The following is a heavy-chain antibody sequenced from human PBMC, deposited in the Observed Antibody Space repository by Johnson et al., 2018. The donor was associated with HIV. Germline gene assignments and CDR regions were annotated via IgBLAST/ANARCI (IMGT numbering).Heavy chain of an antibody. D-gene: IGHD1-26*01. CDR3: ASGLGIVGATRSAFDL. Sequence: VQLVESGGGLVQPGGSLRLSCAASGFTVSSNYMSWVRQAPGKGLEWVSVIYSGGSTYYADSVKGRFTISRDNSKNTLYLQMNSLRAEDTAVYCCASGLGIVGATRSAFDLWGQGTMVIVSS. J-gene: IGHJ3*01. CDR1: GFTVSSNY. CDR2: IYSGGST. V-gene: IGHV3-66*01.